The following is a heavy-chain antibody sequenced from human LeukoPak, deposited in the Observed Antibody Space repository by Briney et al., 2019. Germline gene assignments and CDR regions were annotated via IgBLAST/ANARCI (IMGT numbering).Heavy chain of an antibody. D-gene: IGHD1-1*01. Sequence: KPSETLSLTCAVYGGSFCSYYWSWIRQPPGKGLEWIGEINHSGSTNYNPSLKSRVTISVDTSKNQFSLKLSSVTAADTAVYYCARGRIQNWNDPYYYGMDVWGQGTTVTVSS. CDR2: INHSGST. V-gene: IGHV4-34*01. CDR3: ARGRIQNWNDPYYYGMDV. CDR1: GGSFCSYY. J-gene: IGHJ6*02.